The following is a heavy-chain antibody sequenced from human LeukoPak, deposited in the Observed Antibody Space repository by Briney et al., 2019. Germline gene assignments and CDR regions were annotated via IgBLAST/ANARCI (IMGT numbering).Heavy chain of an antibody. J-gene: IGHJ4*02. CDR3: AREGVVVRPFDY. CDR2: ISNDGGEK. CDR1: GFTFSNSA. Sequence: GGPLRLSCAAPGFTFSNSAMHSVRQAPGKGLEWVAVISNDGGEKYYADSVKGRFTISRDNSKNTLYLQMNSLRTEDTAVYYCAREGVVVRPFDYWGQGTLVTVSS. D-gene: IGHD2-2*01. V-gene: IGHV3-30*04.